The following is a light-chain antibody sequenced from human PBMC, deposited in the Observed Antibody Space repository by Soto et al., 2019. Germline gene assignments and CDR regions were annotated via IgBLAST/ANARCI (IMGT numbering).Light chain of an antibody. J-gene: IGKJ3*01. CDR3: QKYSSVPV. V-gene: IGKV1-27*01. Sequence: DIQMTQSRTSLSASVGDRVTITCRASQAIRNFVAWYQQKPGKAPNLLIYAASTLQSGVPSRFSGSGSGTDFTLTVNSLQPEDDATYSCQKYSSVPVFGPGTKVEVK. CDR1: QAIRNF. CDR2: AAS.